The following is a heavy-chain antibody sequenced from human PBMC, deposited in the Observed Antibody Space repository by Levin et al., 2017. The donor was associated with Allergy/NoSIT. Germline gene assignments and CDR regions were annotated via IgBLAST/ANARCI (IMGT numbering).Heavy chain of an antibody. V-gene: IGHV5-51*01. D-gene: IGHD6-19*01. CDR2: IYPGDSDT. CDR3: ARHSYSSGWTDDY. Sequence: GGSLRLSCKGSGYSFTSYWIGWVRQMPGKGLEWMGIIYPGDSDTRYSPSFQGQVTISADKSISTAYLQWSSLKASDTAMYYCARHSYSSGWTDDYWGQGTLVTVSS. J-gene: IGHJ4*02. CDR1: GYSFTSYW.